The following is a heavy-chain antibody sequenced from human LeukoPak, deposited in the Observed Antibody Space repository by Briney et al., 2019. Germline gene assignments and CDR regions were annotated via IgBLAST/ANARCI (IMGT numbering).Heavy chain of an antibody. CDR1: GFTFSSYG. CDR3: AKDPYGSGYNWFDP. V-gene: IGHV3-30*18. D-gene: IGHD3-10*01. Sequence: PGGSLRLSCAASGFTFSSYGMHWVRQAPGKGLEWVAVISYDGSNKYYADSVKGRFTISRDNSKNTLYLQMNSLRAEDTAVHYCAKDPYGSGYNWFDPWGQGTLVTVSS. CDR2: ISYDGSNK. J-gene: IGHJ5*02.